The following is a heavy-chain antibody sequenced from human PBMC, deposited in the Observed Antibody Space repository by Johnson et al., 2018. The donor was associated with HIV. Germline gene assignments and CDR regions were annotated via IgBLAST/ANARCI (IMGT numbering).Heavy chain of an antibody. V-gene: IGHV3-30*14. CDR1: GFTFSSYA. J-gene: IGHJ3*02. Sequence: VQLVESGGGVVQPGWYLRLSCAASGFTFSSYAMHWVRQAPGKGLEWVAVISYDGSNIYYADSVKGRFTISRDNSKNTLYLQMGSLRAEDMAVYYCARGGGVVGNAFDIWGQGTMVTVSS. CDR3: ARGGGVVGNAFDI. CDR2: ISYDGSNI. D-gene: IGHD1-26*01.